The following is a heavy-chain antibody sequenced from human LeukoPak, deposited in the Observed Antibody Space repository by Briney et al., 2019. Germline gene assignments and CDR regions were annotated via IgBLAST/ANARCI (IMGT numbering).Heavy chain of an antibody. V-gene: IGHV3-7*01. Sequence: PGGSLRLSCAVSGLTFSSSWMDCVRPAPGKGLEWVASINPDGNKKYSADSVKGRFTISRDNAENSLYLQMNSLRVEDTAFYYCARDLAYSRLDYWGQGMLVTVSS. J-gene: IGHJ4*02. CDR2: INPDGNKK. D-gene: IGHD5-18*01. CDR1: GLTFSSSW. CDR3: ARDLAYSRLDY.